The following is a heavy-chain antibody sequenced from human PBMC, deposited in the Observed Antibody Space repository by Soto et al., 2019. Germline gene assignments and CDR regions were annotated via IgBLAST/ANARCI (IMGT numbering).Heavy chain of an antibody. CDR1: GFTVSNNY. D-gene: IGHD2-15*01. V-gene: IGHV3-66*01. CDR3: ARVFREYGGNVDL. CDR2: VFSGGST. J-gene: IGHJ2*01. Sequence: EVQLVESGGGLVQPGGSLRLSCAASGFTVSNNYMSWVRQAPGKGLEWVSIVFSGGSTYYADSVKGRFTISRDNSKNTLYRQLNSLRAEATAVYYCARVFREYGGNVDLWGRGSLVTVSS.